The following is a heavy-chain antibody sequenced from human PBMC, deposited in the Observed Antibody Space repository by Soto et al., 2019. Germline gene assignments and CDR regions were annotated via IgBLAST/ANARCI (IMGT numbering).Heavy chain of an antibody. V-gene: IGHV4-31*03. CDR1: GGSLSSGTYY. J-gene: IGHJ4*02. Sequence: QVQLQESGPGLVKPSQTLSLTCTVSGGSLSSGTYYWTWIRQHPGKGLEWVGYINHSGRTYYNPSLKSRFIISEDTSKNQFSLKLSSVTAADTAVYYCASLKTGSTYYFDYWGQGTLVTVSS. CDR2: INHSGRT. CDR3: ASLKTGSTYYFDY. D-gene: IGHD1-1*01.